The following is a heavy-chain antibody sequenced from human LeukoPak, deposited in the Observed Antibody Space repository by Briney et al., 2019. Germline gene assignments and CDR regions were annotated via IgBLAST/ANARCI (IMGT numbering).Heavy chain of an antibody. V-gene: IGHV3-11*04. CDR3: ARDDRRYCSSTSCNFDY. CDR1: GFTFSDSY. Sequence: GGSLRLSCAASGFTFSDSYMSWIRQAPGKGLEWVSYISRGGNTIYYADSVKGRFTISRDNAKNSLYLQMNSLRAEDTAVYYCARDDRRYCSSTSCNFDYWGQGTLVTVSS. D-gene: IGHD2-2*01. J-gene: IGHJ4*02. CDR2: ISRGGNTI.